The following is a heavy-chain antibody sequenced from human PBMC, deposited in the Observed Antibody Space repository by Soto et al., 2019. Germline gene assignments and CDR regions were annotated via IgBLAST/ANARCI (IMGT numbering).Heavy chain of an antibody. D-gene: IGHD5-18*01. J-gene: IGHJ6*02. CDR2: IIPIFGTA. CDR3: AGGVAESYGPGGYYYYGMDV. V-gene: IGHV1-69*01. CDR1: GGTFSSYA. Sequence: QVQLVQSGAEVKKPGSSVKVSCKASGGTFSSYAISWVRQAPGQGLEWMGGIIPIFGTANYAQKFQGRVTIAGDESRSTAYMGVSSLRSEDKAVYYWAGGVAESYGPGGYYYYGMDVWGQGTTVTVSS.